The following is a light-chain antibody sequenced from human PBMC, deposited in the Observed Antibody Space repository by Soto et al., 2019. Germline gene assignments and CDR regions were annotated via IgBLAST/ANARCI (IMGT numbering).Light chain of an antibody. V-gene: IGLV2-8*01. CDR3: SSYAGSNTVV. Sequence: SCTGXSSDVGGYNYVSWYQQHPGKAPKLIIFEVTKRPSGVPDRFSGSKSGNTASLTVSGLQAEDEADYYCSSYAGSNTVVFGGRTKVTVL. CDR1: SSDVGGYNY. CDR2: EVT. J-gene: IGLJ2*01.